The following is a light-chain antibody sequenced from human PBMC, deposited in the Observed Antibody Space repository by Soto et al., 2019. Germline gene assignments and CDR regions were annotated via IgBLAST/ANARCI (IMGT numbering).Light chain of an antibody. CDR3: CAFAYSRVV. Sequence: QSALTQPPSVSGSPGQSVTISCTGTSTDFVSYNRVSWYQQPPGTAPKLMIYEVSKRPSGVPDRFSGSKSGNTASLTISGLQAADEADYYCCAFAYSRVVFGGGTQLTVL. V-gene: IGLV2-18*02. J-gene: IGLJ7*01. CDR1: STDFVSYNR. CDR2: EVS.